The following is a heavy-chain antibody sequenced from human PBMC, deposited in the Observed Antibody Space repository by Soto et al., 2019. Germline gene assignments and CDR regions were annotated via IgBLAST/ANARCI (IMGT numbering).Heavy chain of an antibody. CDR3: ARSSHKESWFDP. CDR1: NGSISNFY. CDR2: IHGSGSA. V-gene: IGHV4-4*07. Sequence: PSETLSLTCTVSNGSISNFYLNWIRQSAGKGLEWIGRIHGSGSATYNPSLRSRATMSVDTSKNQFSLKVNSVTGADTAVYYCARSSHKESWFDPWGQGTLVTVYS. D-gene: IGHD6-13*01. J-gene: IGHJ5*02.